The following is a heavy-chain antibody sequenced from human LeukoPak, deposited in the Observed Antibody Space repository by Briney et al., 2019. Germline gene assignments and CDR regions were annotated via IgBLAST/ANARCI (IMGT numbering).Heavy chain of an antibody. CDR1: GGSISSSSYY. Sequence: PSEILSLTCTFSGGSISSSSYYWGWIRQPPGKGLEWIGTMYNSWRDYYNPSLKSRVTISGDTSQNQFSLKLRSVTAADTAVYYCARFSGYIYGYDYWSQGTLVTVSS. CDR2: MYNSWRD. V-gene: IGHV4-39*01. CDR3: ARFSGYIYGYDY. D-gene: IGHD5-18*01. J-gene: IGHJ4*02.